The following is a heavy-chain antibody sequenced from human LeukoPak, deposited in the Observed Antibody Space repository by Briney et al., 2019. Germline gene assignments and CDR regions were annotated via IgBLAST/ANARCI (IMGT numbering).Heavy chain of an antibody. J-gene: IGHJ5*02. CDR1: GGSISSYY. D-gene: IGHD2-15*01. V-gene: IGHV4-59*01. CDR3: ARGGSYYSGGSCYLIGWFDP. CDR2: IYYSGST. Sequence: SETLSLTCTVSGGSISSYYWSWIRQPPGKGLEWIGYIYYSGSTNYNPSLKSRVTISVDTSKNQFSLKLSSVTAADTAVYYCARGGSYYSGGSCYLIGWFDPWGQGTLVTVSS.